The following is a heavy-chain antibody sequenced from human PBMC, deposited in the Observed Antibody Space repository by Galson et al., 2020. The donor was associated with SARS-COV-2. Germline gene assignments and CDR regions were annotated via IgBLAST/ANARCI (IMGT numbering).Heavy chain of an antibody. CDR3: ARVGLSGSYYGVDY. CDR2: ITGSGTYI. D-gene: IGHD1-26*01. J-gene: IGHJ4*02. CDR1: GFTFSSYS. V-gene: IGHV3-21*01. Sequence: PGGSLRLSCAASGFTFSSYSMNWVRQAPGKGLEWVSSITGSGTYIYYADSVKGRFTISRDNAKNSLYLQMNSLRAEDTAVYYCARVGLSGSYYGVDYWGQGTLVTVSS.